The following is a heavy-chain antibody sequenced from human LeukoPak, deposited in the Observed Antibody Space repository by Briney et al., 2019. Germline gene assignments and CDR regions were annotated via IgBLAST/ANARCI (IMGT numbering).Heavy chain of an antibody. V-gene: IGHV3-33*06. CDR3: AKTPDDYGDYVSLPFVDY. D-gene: IGHD4-17*01. J-gene: IGHJ4*02. CDR2: IWYDGSNK. Sequence: PGRSLRLSCAASGFTFSSYGMHWVRQAPGKGLEWVAVIWYDGSNKYYTDSVKGRFTISRDNSKNILYLQMNRLSGDDTAVYYCAKTPDDYGDYVSLPFVDYWGQGTLVTVSS. CDR1: GFTFSSYG.